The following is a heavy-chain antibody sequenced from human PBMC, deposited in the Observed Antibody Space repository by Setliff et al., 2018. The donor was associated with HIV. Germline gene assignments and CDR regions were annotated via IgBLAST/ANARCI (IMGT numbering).Heavy chain of an antibody. V-gene: IGHV1-3*04. D-gene: IGHD3-3*01. CDR3: AREAIWNGYYLYLF. CDR2: IGTGRGET. CDR1: GYTFTSYN. J-gene: IGHJ4*01. Sequence: ASVKVSCKASGYTFTSYNIHWVRQAPGQGLEWMGWIGTGRGETRYSQKLQDRVTITRDTSATTVYMEVSSLTSEDTALYYCAREAIWNGYYLYLFWGQGTLVTVS.